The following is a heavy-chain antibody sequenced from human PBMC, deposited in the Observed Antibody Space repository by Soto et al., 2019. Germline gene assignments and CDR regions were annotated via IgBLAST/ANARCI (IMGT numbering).Heavy chain of an antibody. D-gene: IGHD1-26*01. J-gene: IGHJ4*02. Sequence: EVQLVETGGGLIQPGGSLRLSCAVSGFTVSSSYMSWVRQTPQKGLEWISIIYADSGTFYADSVKGRFTISRDNPKNILYLQMNSLRAEDTAVYYCASSSKALGRGVYVGSPDYWGQGTLVTASS. V-gene: IGHV3-53*02. CDR2: IYADSGT. CDR1: GFTVSSSY. CDR3: ASSSKALGRGVYVGSPDY.